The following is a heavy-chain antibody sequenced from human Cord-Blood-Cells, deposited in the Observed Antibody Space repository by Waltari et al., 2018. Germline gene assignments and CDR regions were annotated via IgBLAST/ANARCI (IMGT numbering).Heavy chain of an antibody. CDR3: ARTVEYSSSSAFDI. D-gene: IGHD6-6*01. V-gene: IGHV4-34*01. CDR1: GGSFSGYY. CDR2: INHSGST. J-gene: IGHJ3*02. Sequence: QVQLQQWGAGLLKPSETLSLTCAVYGGSFSGYYWSWLRQPPGKGLEWIGEINHSGSTNYNPSLKSRVTISVDTSKNQFSLKLSSVTAADTAVYYCARTVEYSSSSAFDIWGQGTMVTVSS.